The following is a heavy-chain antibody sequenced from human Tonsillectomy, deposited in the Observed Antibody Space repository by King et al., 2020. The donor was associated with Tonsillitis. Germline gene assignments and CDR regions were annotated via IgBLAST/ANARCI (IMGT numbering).Heavy chain of an antibody. J-gene: IGHJ6*02. V-gene: IGHV1-8*01. Sequence: QLVQSGAEVKKPGASVKVSCKASGYTFTSYDVNWVRQATGQGLEWMGWMNPNSGNTGYAQKFQGRVTMTRNTSISTAYLELSSLRSEDAAVNYCARVSFTDCSGTSCYAYYYCGMDVWGQGTTVTVSS. CDR1: GYTFTSYD. D-gene: IGHD2-2*01. CDR3: ARVSFTDCSGTSCYAYYYCGMDV. CDR2: MNPNSGNT.